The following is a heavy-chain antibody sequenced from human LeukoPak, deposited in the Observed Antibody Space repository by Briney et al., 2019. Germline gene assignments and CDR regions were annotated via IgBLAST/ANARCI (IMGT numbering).Heavy chain of an antibody. J-gene: IGHJ4*02. D-gene: IGHD2-2*01. CDR1: GGSFSGYY. CDR2: INHSGST. Sequence: PSETLSFTCAVYGGSFSGYYWSWIRQPPGKGLEWIGEINHSGSTNYNPSLKSRVTISVDTSKNQFSLKLSSVTAADTAVYYCARGRREGSSTSCSFDYWGQGTLVTVSS. CDR3: ARGRREGSSTSCSFDY. V-gene: IGHV4-34*01.